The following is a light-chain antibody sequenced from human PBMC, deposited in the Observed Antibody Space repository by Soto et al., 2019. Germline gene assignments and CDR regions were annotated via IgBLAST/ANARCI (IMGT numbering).Light chain of an antibody. J-gene: IGKJ1*01. Sequence: DIQLTQSPSFLSASVGDRVTITCRASQGISSYLAWYQQKPGKAPKLLIFDSSILQSGVPSRFSGSGSGTEFTLTISSLQPEDSATFYCQQLNSFPLTFGQGTRVEI. CDR3: QQLNSFPLT. CDR2: DSS. CDR1: QGISSY. V-gene: IGKV1-9*01.